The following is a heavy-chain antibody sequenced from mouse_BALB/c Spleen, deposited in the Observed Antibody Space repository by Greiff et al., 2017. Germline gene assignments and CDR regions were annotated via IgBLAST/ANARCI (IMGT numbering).Heavy chain of an antibody. J-gene: IGHJ4*01. V-gene: IGHV3-8*02. CDR3: ARFPAYYGSSYYAMDY. CDR1: GDSITSGY. Sequence: EVQLQQSGPSLVKPSQTLSLTCSVTGDSITSGYWNWIRKFPGNKLEYMGYISYSGSTYYNPSLKSRISITRDTSKNQYYLQLNSVTTEDTATYYCARFPAYYGSSYYAMDYWGQGTSVTVSS. D-gene: IGHD1-1*01. CDR2: ISYSGST.